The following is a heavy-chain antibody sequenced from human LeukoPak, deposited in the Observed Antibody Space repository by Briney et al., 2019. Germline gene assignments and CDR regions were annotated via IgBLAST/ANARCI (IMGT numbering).Heavy chain of an antibody. CDR3: ATRKPGYGDSDY. J-gene: IGHJ4*02. V-gene: IGHV3-23*01. CDR2: ISGSGGST. CDR1: GFTFSSYA. D-gene: IGHD4-17*01. Sequence: QPGASLRLSCAASGFTFSSYAMSWVRQAPGKGLEWVSAISGSGGSTYYADSVKGRFTISRGNSKNTLYLQMNSLRAEDTAVYYCATRKPGYGDSDYWGQGTLVTVSS.